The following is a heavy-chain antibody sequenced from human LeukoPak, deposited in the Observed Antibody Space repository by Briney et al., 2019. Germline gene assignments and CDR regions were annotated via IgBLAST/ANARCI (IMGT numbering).Heavy chain of an antibody. D-gene: IGHD6-19*01. J-gene: IGHJ4*02. CDR1: GGFISSGDYY. CDR3: ARVPSGWRFDY. CDR2: IYYSGST. Sequence: SETLSLTCTDPGGFISSGDYYWSWIRQPPGKGLVWIGYIYYSGSTYYNPSLKSRVTISVDTSKNQFSLKLSSVTAADTAVYYCARVPSGWRFDYWGQGTLVTVSS. V-gene: IGHV4-30-4*08.